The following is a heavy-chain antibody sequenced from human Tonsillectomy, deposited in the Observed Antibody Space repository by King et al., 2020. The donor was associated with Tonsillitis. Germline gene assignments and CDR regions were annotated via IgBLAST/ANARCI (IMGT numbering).Heavy chain of an antibody. J-gene: IGHJ3*01. D-gene: IGHD3/OR15-3a*01. CDR2: IFSNEEK. CDR3: ARTRLDMRYSFDL. V-gene: IGHV2-26*01. Sequence: VTLKESGPVLVKPTETLTLTCTVSGFPLSNARMGVSWIRQPPGKALEWLEHIFSNEEKSYSTSLKSRLTITKDTSKSQVVLTMTNMDPVDTATYFCARTRLDMRYSFDLWGQGTMVTVSS. CDR1: GFPLSNARMG.